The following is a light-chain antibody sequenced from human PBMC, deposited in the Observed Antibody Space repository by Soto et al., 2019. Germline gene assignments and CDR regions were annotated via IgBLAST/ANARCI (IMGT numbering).Light chain of an antibody. CDR1: QGISSY. V-gene: IGKV1-9*01. CDR3: RQLNSYST. CDR2: AAS. J-gene: IGKJ4*01. Sequence: IQLTQSPSSLSASVGDRVTITCRASQGISSYLAWYQQKPGKAPKLLIYAASTLQSGVPSRFSGSGSGTDFTLTISSLQSEDFATYYCRQLNSYSTFGGGTKVEIK.